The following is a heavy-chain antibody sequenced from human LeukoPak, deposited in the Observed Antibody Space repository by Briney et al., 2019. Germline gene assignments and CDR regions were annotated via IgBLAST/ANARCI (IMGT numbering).Heavy chain of an antibody. J-gene: IGHJ3*02. CDR2: FYHGGST. Sequence: PSETLSLTCTVSGYSISTGYYWDWIRQPPGKGLEWIGTFYHGGSTNYNPSLKSRVTMSVDTSKNQFSLKLSSVTAADTAVYYCARDFKDDAFDIWGQGTMVTVSS. CDR1: GYSISTGYY. V-gene: IGHV4-38-2*02. CDR3: ARDFKDDAFDI.